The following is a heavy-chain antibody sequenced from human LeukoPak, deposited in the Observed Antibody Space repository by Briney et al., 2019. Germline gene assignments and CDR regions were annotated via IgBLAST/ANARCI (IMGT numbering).Heavy chain of an antibody. V-gene: IGHV3-74*01. D-gene: IGHD4-17*01. CDR2: INAHGSST. CDR3: TFSSYGDHIGVDAFDM. J-gene: IGHJ3*02. Sequence: PGGSLRLSCAASGFTFSSYWMHWVRQAPGKGRVWVSRINAHGSSTNYADSVKGRFTISRDNAKNTVYLQMNSLSAEDTAMYYCTFSSYGDHIGVDAFDMWGQGTMVTVSS. CDR1: GFTFSSYW.